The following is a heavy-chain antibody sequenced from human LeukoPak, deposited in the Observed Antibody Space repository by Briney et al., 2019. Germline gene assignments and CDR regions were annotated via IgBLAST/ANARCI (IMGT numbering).Heavy chain of an antibody. J-gene: IGHJ4*02. CDR3: ARAGYYYDSSGYPYDY. Sequence: EASVKVSCKASGYTFTNYAMNWVRQAPGQGLEWMGGIIPIFGTANYAQKFQGRVTITADESTSTAYMELSSLRSEDTAVYYCARAGYYYDSSGYPYDYWGQGTLVTVSS. CDR1: GYTFTNYA. CDR2: IIPIFGTA. V-gene: IGHV1-69*13. D-gene: IGHD3-22*01.